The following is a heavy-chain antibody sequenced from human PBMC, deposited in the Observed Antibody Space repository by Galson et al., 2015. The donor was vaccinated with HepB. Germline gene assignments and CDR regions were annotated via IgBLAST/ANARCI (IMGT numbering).Heavy chain of an antibody. D-gene: IGHD5-12*01. CDR3: ARDDIVATSTDY. V-gene: IGHV3-21*01. Sequence: SLRLSCAASGFTFSSYSMNWVRQAPGKGLEWVSSISSSSSYIYYADSVKGRFTISRDNAKNSLYLQMNSLRAEDTAVYYCARDDIVATSTDYWGQGTLVTVSS. CDR2: ISSSSSYI. CDR1: GFTFSSYS. J-gene: IGHJ4*02.